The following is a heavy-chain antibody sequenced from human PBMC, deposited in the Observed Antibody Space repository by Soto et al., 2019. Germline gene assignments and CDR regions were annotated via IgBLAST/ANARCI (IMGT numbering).Heavy chain of an antibody. J-gene: IGHJ4*02. V-gene: IGHV4-39*01. CDR3: ARHSKYSYGQNDY. Sequence: QLQLQESGPGLVKPSETLSLTCTVSGGSISSSSYYWGWIRQPPGKGLEWIGSIYYSGSTYYNPSLKSRVTISVDTSKNQFSLKLSSVTAADTAVYYCARHSKYSYGQNDYWGQGTLVTVSS. CDR1: GGSISSSSYY. D-gene: IGHD5-18*01. CDR2: IYYSGST.